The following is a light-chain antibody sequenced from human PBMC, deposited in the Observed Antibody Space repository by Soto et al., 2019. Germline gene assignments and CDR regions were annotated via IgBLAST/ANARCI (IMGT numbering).Light chain of an antibody. CDR2: KAS. CDR1: QSISSW. V-gene: IGKV1-5*03. Sequence: DIQMTQSPSTLSASVGDRVTITCRASQSISSWLAWYQQKPGKAPKLLIYKASSLESGVPSRFSGSGSGTEFTLTISSLQPDDFATYYCQQENSYPLTVGGGTKVEIK. J-gene: IGKJ4*01. CDR3: QQENSYPLT.